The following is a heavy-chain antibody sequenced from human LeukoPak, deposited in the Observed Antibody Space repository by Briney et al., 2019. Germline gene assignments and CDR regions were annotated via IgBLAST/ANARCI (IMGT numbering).Heavy chain of an antibody. J-gene: IGHJ4*02. CDR1: GFTFSSYS. CDR2: ISSSSSTI. V-gene: IGHV3-48*01. Sequence: GGSLRLSCAASGFTFSSYSMNWVRQAPGKGLEWVSYISSSSSTIYYADSVKGRFTISRDNAKNSLYLQMNSLRAEDTAVYYCARTHYSSGWYVWGRQVPYFDYWGQGTLVTVSS. CDR3: ARTHYSSGWYVWGRQVPYFDY. D-gene: IGHD6-19*01.